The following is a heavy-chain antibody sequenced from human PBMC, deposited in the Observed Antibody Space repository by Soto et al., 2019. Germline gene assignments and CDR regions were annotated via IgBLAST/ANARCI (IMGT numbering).Heavy chain of an antibody. Sequence: QVQLLQSGAELREPGSSVRISCTHSGGTFVSSAFAWVRQAPGGKIEWMGGIIPILGSTKYAEKFLGRLTIRADDSSRTAYLELSSLTFDDTAVYFCAKKNPHGDSNKAWLDPWGQGTLVTVST. D-gene: IGHD2-8*01. CDR3: AKKNPHGDSNKAWLDP. J-gene: IGHJ5*02. CDR2: IIPILGST. CDR1: GGTFVSSA. V-gene: IGHV1-69*01.